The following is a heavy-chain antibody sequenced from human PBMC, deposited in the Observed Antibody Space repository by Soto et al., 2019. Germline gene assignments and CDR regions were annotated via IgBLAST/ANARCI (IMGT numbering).Heavy chain of an antibody. Sequence: GSLRLSCAASDFDFSSYGIHWVRQAPGKGLEWVAASSYDGRETFYADSAKGRFTVSKEVSKNTAFLQMNALRHEDTAVYFCARDSGWPILNFDNWGQGTPVTVSS. D-gene: IGHD3-10*01. CDR3: ARDSGWPILNFDN. CDR2: SSYDGRET. CDR1: DFDFSSYG. V-gene: IGHV3-30*03. J-gene: IGHJ4*02.